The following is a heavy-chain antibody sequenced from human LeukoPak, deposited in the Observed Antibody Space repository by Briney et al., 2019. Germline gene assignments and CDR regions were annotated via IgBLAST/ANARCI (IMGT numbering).Heavy chain of an antibody. V-gene: IGHV3-74*03. D-gene: IGHD3-3*02. CDR3: AKLDWFDP. J-gene: IGHJ5*02. Sequence: GGSLRLSCAASGFIVGNYWMHWVRQAPGKGLVWVSRSEGDDTTTTYADSVKGRFTVSRDNAKNTVYLQMNSLRVEDTAVYYCAKLDWFDPWGQGTLVTVSP. CDR2: SEGDDTTT. CDR1: GFIVGNYW.